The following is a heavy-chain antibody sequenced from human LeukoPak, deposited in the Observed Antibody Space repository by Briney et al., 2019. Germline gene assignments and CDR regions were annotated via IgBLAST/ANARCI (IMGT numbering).Heavy chain of an antibody. CDR1: GFSFSSYW. V-gene: IGHV3-7*01. Sequence: PGGSLRLSCAASGFSFSSYWMSWVRQAPGKGLEWVANIKQDGSEKYYVDSVKGRFTISRDNAKNSLYLQMNSLRAEDTAVYYCARDERGITGTTLFDFWGQGTLVTVSS. CDR2: IKQDGSEK. D-gene: IGHD1-7*01. CDR3: ARDERGITGTTLFDF. J-gene: IGHJ4*02.